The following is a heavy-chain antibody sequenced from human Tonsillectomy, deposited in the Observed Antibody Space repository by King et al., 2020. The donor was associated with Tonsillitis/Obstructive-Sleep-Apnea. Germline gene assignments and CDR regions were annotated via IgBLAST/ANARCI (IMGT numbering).Heavy chain of an antibody. CDR2: FYYSGST. CDR1: GGSISSYC. V-gene: IGHV4-59*01. Sequence: VQLQESGPGLVKPSETLSLTCTVSGGSISSYCWSWIRQPPGKGLEWIGYFYYSGSTNYNPSLKSRVTISVDPSKNQFSLKLSSVTAADTAVYFCARDSRYYDILTGYYNFGWFDPWGQGTLVTVSS. D-gene: IGHD3-9*01. J-gene: IGHJ5*02. CDR3: ARDSRYYDILTGYYNFGWFDP.